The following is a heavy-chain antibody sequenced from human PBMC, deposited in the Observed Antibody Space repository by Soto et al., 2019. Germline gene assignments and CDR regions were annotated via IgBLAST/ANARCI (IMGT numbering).Heavy chain of an antibody. D-gene: IGHD3-22*01. J-gene: IGHJ3*02. Sequence: PGGSLRLSCAASGFTFSSYAMHWVRQAPGKGLEWVAVISYDGSNKYYADSVKGRFTISRDNSKNTLYLQMNSLRAGDTAVYYCARGGAHSSGWKYYDSSGYYYPNIWGQGTMVTVSS. CDR3: ARGGAHSSGWKYYDSSGYYYPNI. CDR2: ISYDGSNK. CDR1: GFTFSSYA. V-gene: IGHV3-30-3*01.